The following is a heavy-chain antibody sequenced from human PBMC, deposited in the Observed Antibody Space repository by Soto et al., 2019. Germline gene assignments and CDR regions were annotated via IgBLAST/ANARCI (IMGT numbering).Heavy chain of an antibody. D-gene: IGHD2-8*02. CDR2: ISYDGSNK. CDR1: GFTFSNYA. CDR3: ARETPGQPSSFFNYHGMDV. V-gene: IGHV3-30-3*01. Sequence: QVQLVESGGGVVQPGRSLRLSCAASGFTFSNYAMHWVRQAPGEGLAWVAVISYDGSNKYYADSVKGRFTISRDNSKNTLYLQMHSLRAADTAVFYCARETPGQPSSFFNYHGMDVWGQGTAVTVSS. J-gene: IGHJ6*02.